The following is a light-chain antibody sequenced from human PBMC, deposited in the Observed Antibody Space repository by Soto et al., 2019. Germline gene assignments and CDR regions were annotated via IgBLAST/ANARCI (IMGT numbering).Light chain of an antibody. J-gene: IGKJ4*01. Sequence: LVFTQSPGTLSLSPWERSTVSSSSSQTISRNYLVWYQKKPGQAPRLLIYDASSRATGIPDRFSGGGSGTDFTLTISRLEPEDFAVYYCQQFSSYPLTFGGGTKVDIK. V-gene: IGKV3-20*01. CDR1: QTISRNY. CDR2: DAS. CDR3: QQFSSYPLT.